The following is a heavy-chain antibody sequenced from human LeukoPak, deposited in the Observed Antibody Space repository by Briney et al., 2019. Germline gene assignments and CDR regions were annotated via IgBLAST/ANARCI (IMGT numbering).Heavy chain of an antibody. CDR3: ARGAHYYGSGSYSY. CDR2: IIPILGIA. Sequence: SVKVSCKASGGTFSSYAISWVRQAPGQGLEWMGRIIPILGIANYAQKFQGRVTITADKSTSTAYMELSSLRSEDTAVYYCARGAHYYGSGSYSYWGQGTLVTVSS. D-gene: IGHD3-10*01. CDR1: GGTFSSYA. V-gene: IGHV1-69*04. J-gene: IGHJ4*02.